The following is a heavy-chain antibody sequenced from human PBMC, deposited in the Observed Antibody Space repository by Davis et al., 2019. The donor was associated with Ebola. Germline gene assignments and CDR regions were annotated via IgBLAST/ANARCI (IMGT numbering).Heavy chain of an antibody. CDR2: LNSRDGTT. D-gene: IGHD2-2*01. J-gene: IGHJ4*02. V-gene: IGHV1-46*01. Sequence: AASVKVSCKASGYTFTSYYVHWVRQAPGQGLEWMGVLNSRDGTTAYAQKFQGRFTLTRDTSTSTVYMELSSLRSEDTAIYYCAGEGYCNSPSCHSFDYWGQGTLVAVSS. CDR1: GYTFTSYY. CDR3: AGEGYCNSPSCHSFDY.